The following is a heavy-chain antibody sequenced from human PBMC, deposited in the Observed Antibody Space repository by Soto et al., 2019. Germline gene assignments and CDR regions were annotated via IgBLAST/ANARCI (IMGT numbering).Heavy chain of an antibody. J-gene: IGHJ6*01. Sequence: EVQLVESGGGLVQPGGSLRLSCAASGFTFSDHYMDWVRQAPGKGLEWVARSRNRVNSHTTEYAASVKGRFTISRDESKSSLYMQMNSLNIEDTAVYYCTRGLLGGAPSYTFHGMGVWGQGTMVTVPS. V-gene: IGHV3-72*01. CDR2: SRNRVNSHTT. D-gene: IGHD1-26*01. CDR3: TRGLLGGAPSYTFHGMGV. CDR1: GFTFSDHY.